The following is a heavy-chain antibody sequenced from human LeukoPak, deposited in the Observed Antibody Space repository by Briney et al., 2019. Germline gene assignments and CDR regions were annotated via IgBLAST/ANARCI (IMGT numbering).Heavy chain of an antibody. CDR2: IYYSGST. Sequence: ASETQSLTCTVSGGSISSYHWSWIRQSPGKGLEWIGYIYYSGSTNYNPSLKSRVTISLGTSKNQFSLKLISVTAADTAVYYCARAYGGYSSSPYNWLDPWGQGTLVTVSS. J-gene: IGHJ5*02. CDR3: ARAYGGYSSSPYNWLDP. D-gene: IGHD6-6*01. CDR1: GGSISSYH. V-gene: IGHV4-59*01.